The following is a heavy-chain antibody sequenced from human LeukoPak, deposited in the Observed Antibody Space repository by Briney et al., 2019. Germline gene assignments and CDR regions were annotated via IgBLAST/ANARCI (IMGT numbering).Heavy chain of an antibody. Sequence: SQTLSLTCAVSGGSISSGGYSWSWIPQPPGKGLEWIGYIYHSGSTYYNPSLKSRVTISVDRSKNQFSLKLSSVTAADTAVYYCARVVPAAGGWLDPWGQGTLVTVSS. J-gene: IGHJ5*02. CDR3: ARVVPAAGGWLDP. V-gene: IGHV4-30-2*01. D-gene: IGHD2-2*01. CDR2: IYHSGST. CDR1: GGSISSGGYS.